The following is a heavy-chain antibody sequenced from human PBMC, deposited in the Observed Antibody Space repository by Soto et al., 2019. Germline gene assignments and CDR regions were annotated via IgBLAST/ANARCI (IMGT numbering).Heavy chain of an antibody. CDR3: ARDLVGATIDFDY. Sequence: GPSVKVCCKDSGYTFNSYGIRWVRQAHGQGLEWMGWIRAYNGNTNYAQKLQGRVTMTTDTSTSTAYMELRSLRSDDTAVYYCARDLVGATIDFDYWGQGTLVTVSS. J-gene: IGHJ4*02. CDR2: IRAYNGNT. CDR1: GYTFNSYG. D-gene: IGHD1-26*01. V-gene: IGHV1-18*01.